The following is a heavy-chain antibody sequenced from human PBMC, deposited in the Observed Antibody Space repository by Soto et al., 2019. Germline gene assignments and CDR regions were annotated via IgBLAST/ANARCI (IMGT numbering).Heavy chain of an antibody. CDR3: ARAPQLVAPAATGFDS. CDR2: MSSSGSSI. Sequence: QVQLVESGGGVVKPGGSLRLSCAASGFTFSGYYMSWIRQAPGKGLEWVSYMSSSGSSIYYADSVKGRFTISRDTAQNSLYLQMNSLRDEDTAVYYCARAPQLVAPAATGFDSWGQGTLVTVSS. CDR1: GFTFSGYY. V-gene: IGHV3-11*04. J-gene: IGHJ4*02. D-gene: IGHD2-2*01.